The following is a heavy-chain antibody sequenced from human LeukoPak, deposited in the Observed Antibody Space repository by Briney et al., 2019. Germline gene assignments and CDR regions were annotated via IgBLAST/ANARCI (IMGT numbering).Heavy chain of an antibody. J-gene: IGHJ3*02. Sequence: SETLSLTCTVSGGSISSSSYYWGWIRQPPGKGLEWIGSIYYSGSTYYNPSLKSRVTISVDTSKNQFSLKLSSVTAADTAVYYCLILNGYYRADAFDIWGQGTMVTVSS. D-gene: IGHD3-9*01. CDR2: IYYSGST. V-gene: IGHV4-39*01. CDR3: LILNGYYRADAFDI. CDR1: GGSISSSSYY.